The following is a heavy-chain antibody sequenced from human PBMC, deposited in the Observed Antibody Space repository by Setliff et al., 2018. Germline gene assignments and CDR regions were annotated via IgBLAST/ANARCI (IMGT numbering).Heavy chain of an antibody. CDR3: ASGYSGYDWLYYYGMDV. Sequence: ASVKVSCKASGYTFTSYYMHWVRQAPGQGLEWMGIINPSGGIANYAQKFQGRVTITADKSTSTAYMELSSLRSEDTAVYYCASGYSGYDWLYYYGMDVWGQGTTVTVSS. CDR2: INPSGGIA. J-gene: IGHJ6*02. CDR1: GYTFTSYY. D-gene: IGHD5-12*01. V-gene: IGHV1-46*01.